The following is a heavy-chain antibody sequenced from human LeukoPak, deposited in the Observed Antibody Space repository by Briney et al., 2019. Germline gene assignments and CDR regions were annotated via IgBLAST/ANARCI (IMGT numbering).Heavy chain of an antibody. CDR2: IYYSGST. CDR1: GXSISSYY. Sequence: SETLSLTCTVSGXSISSYYWSWIRQPPGKGQEWIGYIYYSGSTNYNPSLKSRVTISVDTSKNQFSLKLSSVTAADTAVYYCAGLIGDYDFWSGTIRGWFDPWGQGTMVTVSS. J-gene: IGHJ5*02. D-gene: IGHD3-3*01. CDR3: AGLIGDYDFWSGTIRGWFDP. V-gene: IGHV4-59*08.